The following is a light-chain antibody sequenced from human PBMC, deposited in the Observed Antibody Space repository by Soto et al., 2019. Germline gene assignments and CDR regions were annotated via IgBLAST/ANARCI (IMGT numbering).Light chain of an antibody. CDR3: SSYTGGNPSYV. Sequence: QSALAQPASVSGSPGQSITLSCTGTTSDLGRYKFVSWYQQYPGKAPRLMMYEVSNRPSGVSDRFSGSKSGNTASLTVSGLQAEDEADYYCSSYTGGNPSYVFGTGTKVTVL. CDR1: TSDLGRYKF. V-gene: IGLV2-14*01. CDR2: EVS. J-gene: IGLJ1*01.